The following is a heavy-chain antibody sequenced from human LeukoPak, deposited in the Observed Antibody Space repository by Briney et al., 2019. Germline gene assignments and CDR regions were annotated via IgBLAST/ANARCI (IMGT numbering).Heavy chain of an antibody. V-gene: IGHV1-24*01. CDR1: GYTLTELS. D-gene: IGHD3-16*01. CDR2: FDPEDGER. J-gene: IGHJ3*01. CDR3: ATALRLEALDL. Sequence: ASVKVSCKVSGYTLTELSTHWVRQAPGKGLEWMRGFDPEDGERIYAQKFQDRVTMTEDTSTDTAYMELRSLRSEDTAMYYCATALRLEALDLWGHGTMVTVSS.